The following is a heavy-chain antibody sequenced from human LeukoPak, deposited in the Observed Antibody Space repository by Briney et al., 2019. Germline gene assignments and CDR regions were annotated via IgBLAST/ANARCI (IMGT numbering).Heavy chain of an antibody. CDR1: GFTFSSYA. CDR3: AKDSKIVSPPLHDAFDI. Sequence: GGSLRLSCAASGFTFSSYAMSWVRQAPGKGLEWVSAISGSGGSTYYADSVKGRFTISRDNSKNTLYLQMNSLRAEDTAVYYCAKDSKIVSPPLHDAFDIWGQGTMVTVSS. D-gene: IGHD3-22*01. V-gene: IGHV3-23*01. J-gene: IGHJ3*02. CDR2: ISGSGGST.